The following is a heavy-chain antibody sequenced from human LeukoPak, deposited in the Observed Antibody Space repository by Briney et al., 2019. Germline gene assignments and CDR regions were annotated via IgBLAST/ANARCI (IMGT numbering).Heavy chain of an antibody. CDR1: GFNVSSNY. J-gene: IGHJ4*02. CDR2: IYRGGTT. CDR3: VSEATYCGGDCYGY. V-gene: IGHV3-53*01. Sequence: GGSLRLSCAASGFNVSSNYMSWGRQAPGKVLEWVSVIYRGGTTYYAESVKGRFTISRDNSKNTLYLQMNSLRGEDTAVYFCVSEATYCGGDCYGYWGQGTLVTVSS. D-gene: IGHD2-21*02.